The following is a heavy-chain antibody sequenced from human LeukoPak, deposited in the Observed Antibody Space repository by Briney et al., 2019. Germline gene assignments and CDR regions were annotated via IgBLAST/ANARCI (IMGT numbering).Heavy chain of an antibody. CDR3: ARMVAYYYDSSGYYFDY. J-gene: IGHJ4*02. V-gene: IGHV3-48*01. D-gene: IGHD3-22*01. Sequence: GGSLRLSCAASGFTFSIYGMGWVRQAPGKGLEWVSYISSSSSTIYYADSVKGRFTISRDNAKNSLYLQMNSLRAEDTAVYYCARMVAYYYDSSGYYFDYWGQGTLVTVSS. CDR2: ISSSSSTI. CDR1: GFTFSIYG.